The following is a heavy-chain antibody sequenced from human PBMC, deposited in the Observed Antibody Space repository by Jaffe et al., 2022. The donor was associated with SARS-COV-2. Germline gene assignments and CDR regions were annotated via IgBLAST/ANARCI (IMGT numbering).Heavy chain of an antibody. CDR1: GYTFTGYH. V-gene: IGHV1-2*06. J-gene: IGHJ4*02. CDR3: ASALGHCSSNDCPRGH. CDR2: INPSSGGV. D-gene: IGHD2-2*01. Sequence: QVQLVQSGAEVKNPGASVKVSCKASGYTFTGYHMYWVRQAPGQGLEWMGRINPSSGGVSYAQKFQGRVTMTRDTSISTAYMELSRLRFDDTAVYYCASALGHCSSNDCPRGHWGQGTLVTVSS.